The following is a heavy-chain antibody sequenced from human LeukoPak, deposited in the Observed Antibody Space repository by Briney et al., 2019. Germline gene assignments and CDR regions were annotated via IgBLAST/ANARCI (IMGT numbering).Heavy chain of an antibody. V-gene: IGHV3-33*01. CDR2: IWYDGSNQ. J-gene: IGHJ2*01. D-gene: IGHD3-3*01. Sequence: TGGSLRLSCAASGFTFRNHGMYWVRQAPGKGLEWVAIIWYDGSNQYYGDSVKGRFTISRDNSKSMLYLQMNSLRAEDTALYYCVRDRSARYFDFWGRGTLVTVSS. CDR1: GFTFRNHG. CDR3: VRDRSARYFDF.